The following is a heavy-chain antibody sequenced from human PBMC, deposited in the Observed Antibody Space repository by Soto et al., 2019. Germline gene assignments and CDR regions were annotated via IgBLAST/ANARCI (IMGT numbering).Heavy chain of an antibody. CDR3: ARDQGSHGYVGHFDY. CDR1: GFSFSNYG. V-gene: IGHV3-21*01. CDR2: INSRSNYI. J-gene: IGHJ4*02. Sequence: PGGSLRLSCVDSGFSFSNYGMDWVRQAPGKGLEWVSSINSRSNYIYYADSVKGRFTISRDNAKKSLYLQMNSLRAEDTAVYYCARDQGSHGYVGHFDYWGQGTLVTVSS. D-gene: IGHD5-18*01.